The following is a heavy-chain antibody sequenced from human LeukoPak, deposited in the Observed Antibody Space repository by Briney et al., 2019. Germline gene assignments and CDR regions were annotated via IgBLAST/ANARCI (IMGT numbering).Heavy chain of an antibody. D-gene: IGHD3-10*01. CDR2: ISSSSSTI. CDR1: GFTFSSYS. CDR3: AKDPPRAGSPYYYYYYMDV. J-gene: IGHJ6*03. V-gene: IGHV3-48*01. Sequence: GGSLRLSFAASGFTFSSYSMNWVRLAPGKGLEWGSCISSSSSTIYYADSVKGRFTISRDNSKNTLYLQMNSLRAEDTAVYYCAKDPPRAGSPYYYYYYMDVWGKGTTVTVSS.